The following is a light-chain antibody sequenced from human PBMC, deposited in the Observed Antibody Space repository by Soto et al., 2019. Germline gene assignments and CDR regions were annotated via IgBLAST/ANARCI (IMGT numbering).Light chain of an antibody. V-gene: IGKV1-5*03. Sequence: DIPMTQSPSTLSASVGDRVTITYRASQSISSWLAGYQQKPGKAPKLLIYKASSLESGVPSRFSGSGSGTEFNLPISSLQPDDFASYYCQQYNSYPTFGQGTKVEIK. CDR3: QQYNSYPT. CDR1: QSISSW. J-gene: IGKJ1*01. CDR2: KAS.